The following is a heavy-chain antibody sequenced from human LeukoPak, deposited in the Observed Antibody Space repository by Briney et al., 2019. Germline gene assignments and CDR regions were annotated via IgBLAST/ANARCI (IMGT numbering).Heavy chain of an antibody. Sequence: TASETLSLTCTVPGGSISSYYWSWIRQPAGKGLEWIGRIYTSGSTSYNPSLKSRVTMSVDTSKNQFSLKLSSVTAADTAVYYCARDLDSSSRRMDVWGQGTTVTVS. CDR3: ARDLDSSSRRMDV. CDR2: IYTSGST. J-gene: IGHJ6*02. CDR1: GGSISSYY. D-gene: IGHD6-13*01. V-gene: IGHV4-4*07.